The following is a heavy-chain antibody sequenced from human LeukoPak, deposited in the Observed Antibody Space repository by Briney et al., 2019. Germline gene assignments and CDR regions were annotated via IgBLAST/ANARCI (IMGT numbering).Heavy chain of an antibody. CDR2: ISSSRSTI. V-gene: IGHV3-48*04. J-gene: IGHJ4*02. Sequence: GGSLRLSCAASGFTFSSYSMNWVRQAPGKGLEWVSYISSSRSTIYYADSVKGRFTISRDNAKNSLYLQMNSLRGEDTAVYYCARHCSSTSCYPDYWGQGTLVTVSS. CDR1: GFTFSSYS. CDR3: ARHCSSTSCYPDY. D-gene: IGHD2-2*01.